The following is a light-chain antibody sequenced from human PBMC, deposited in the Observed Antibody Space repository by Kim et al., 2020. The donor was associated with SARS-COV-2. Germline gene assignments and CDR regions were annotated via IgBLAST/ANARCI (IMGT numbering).Light chain of an antibody. CDR1: QSRLYRDGKTY. CDR3: MQGSHLWT. Sequence: QPASNSCRSSQSRLYRDGKTYLHWSQQRPGHSPRRLSYQVSKREAGVPDRFSGSGAGTDFTLRISRVEAGDAGVYYCMQGSHLWTFGQGTKVDIK. V-gene: IGKV2-30*01. CDR2: QVS. J-gene: IGKJ1*01.